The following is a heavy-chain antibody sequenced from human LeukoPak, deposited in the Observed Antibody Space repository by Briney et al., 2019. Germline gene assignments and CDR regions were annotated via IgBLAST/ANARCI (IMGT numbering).Heavy chain of an antibody. D-gene: IGHD6-19*01. Sequence: PSETLSLTCTVSGGSISSYYWSWIRQPAGKGLEWIGRIYTSGSSNSNPSLKSRVTMSADTSKNQFSRKLSSVTAADTAVYYCARDISVAGSFLLFDYWGQGTLVTVSS. CDR3: ARDISVAGSFLLFDY. J-gene: IGHJ4*02. V-gene: IGHV4-4*07. CDR2: IYTSGSS. CDR1: GGSISSYY.